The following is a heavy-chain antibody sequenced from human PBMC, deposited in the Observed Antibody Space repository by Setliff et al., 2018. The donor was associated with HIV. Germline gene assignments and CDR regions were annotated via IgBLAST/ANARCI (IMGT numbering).Heavy chain of an antibody. CDR3: ARTSASALWIAADNYFDY. V-gene: IGHV4-39*01. D-gene: IGHD6-13*01. Sequence: SETLSLTCTVSGGSISSSTYYWGWIRQPPGKGLEWIGSLFYSGSTYYSPSLRSRVTISADTSKNQFSLQLTSVTAADTAVYYCARTSASALWIAADNYFDYWGQGTLVTVSS. J-gene: IGHJ4*02. CDR2: LFYSGST. CDR1: GGSISSSTYY.